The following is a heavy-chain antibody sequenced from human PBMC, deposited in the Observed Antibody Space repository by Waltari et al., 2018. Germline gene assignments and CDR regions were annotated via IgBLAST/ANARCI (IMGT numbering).Heavy chain of an antibody. J-gene: IGHJ4*02. V-gene: IGHV3-30*18. D-gene: IGHD3-10*01. CDR2: ISNDGSKT. Sequence: VQLVESGGGVVQPGRSLRLSCAASGFPFGNHGMHWVRQAPGKGLEWVELISNDGSKTFFTDSVKGRFTISRDNSKNMVYLQMNSLRAEDAAIYYCAKDGVGVRAVIPFDYWGQGTLVTVSS. CDR3: AKDGVGVRAVIPFDY. CDR1: GFPFGNHG.